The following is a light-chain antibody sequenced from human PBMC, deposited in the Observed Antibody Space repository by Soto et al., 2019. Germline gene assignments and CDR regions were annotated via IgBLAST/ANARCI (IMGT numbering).Light chain of an antibody. Sequence: EIVLTQSPGTLSLSPGERATLSCRASQSVSSSYLAWYQQKPGQAPRLLIYGASSRATGIPGRFSGSGSGTDFTLTISRLEPEDFAVYYCQQYGGSWTFGQGTKVEIK. V-gene: IGKV3-20*01. J-gene: IGKJ1*01. CDR3: QQYGGSWT. CDR1: QSVSSSY. CDR2: GAS.